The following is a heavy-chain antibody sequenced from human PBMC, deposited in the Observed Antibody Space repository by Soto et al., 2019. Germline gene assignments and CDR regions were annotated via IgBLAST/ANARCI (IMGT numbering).Heavy chain of an antibody. Sequence: SETLSLTCAVSGGSISSSNWWSWVRQPPGKGLEWIGEIYHSGSTNYNPSLKSRVTISVDKSKNQFSLKLSSVTAADTAVYYCARIRKEAGTDYYYGMDVWGQGTTVTVSS. D-gene: IGHD6-19*01. CDR2: IYHSGST. CDR3: ARIRKEAGTDYYYGMDV. J-gene: IGHJ6*02. V-gene: IGHV4-4*02. CDR1: GGSISSSNW.